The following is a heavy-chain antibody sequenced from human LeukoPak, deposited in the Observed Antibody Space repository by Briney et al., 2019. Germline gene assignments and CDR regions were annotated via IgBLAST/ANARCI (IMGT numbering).Heavy chain of an antibody. V-gene: IGHV5-51*01. J-gene: IGHJ6*02. CDR1: GYSFTSYW. D-gene: IGHD6-19*01. CDR2: IYPGDSDT. Sequence: GESLKISCKGSGYSFTSYWIGWVRQMPGKGLEWMGIIYPGDSDTRYSPSFQGQVTISADKSISTAYLQWSSLKASDTAMYYCARLRSSGWYRHYYYGMDVWGQGTTVTVSS. CDR3: ARLRSSGWYRHYYYGMDV.